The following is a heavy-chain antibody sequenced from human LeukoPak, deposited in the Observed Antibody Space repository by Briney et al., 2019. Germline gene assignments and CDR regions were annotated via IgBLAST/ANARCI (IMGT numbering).Heavy chain of an antibody. Sequence: SVKVSCKASGGTFGSYDISWVRQAPGQGLEWMGGIIPIFGTANYAQKFQGRVTITPDESTSTDYMELRSLRSENTAVYYCASQREPIVVVPAAIGYYYGMDVWGKETTVTVSS. J-gene: IGHJ6*04. D-gene: IGHD2-2*01. CDR1: GGTFGSYD. CDR3: ASQREPIVVVPAAIGYYYGMDV. CDR2: IIPIFGTA. V-gene: IGHV1-69*13.